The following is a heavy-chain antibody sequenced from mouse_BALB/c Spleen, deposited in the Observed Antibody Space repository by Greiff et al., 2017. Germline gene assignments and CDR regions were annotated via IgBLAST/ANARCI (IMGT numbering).Heavy chain of an antibody. J-gene: IGHJ2*01. Sequence: QVQLQQSGAELVRPGTSVKVSCKASGYAFTNYLIEWVKQRPGQGLEWIGVINPGSGGTNYNEKFKGKATLTADKSSSTAYMQLSSLTSDDSAVYFCARRGQLGLRFDYWGQGTTLTVSS. CDR1: GYAFTNYL. D-gene: IGHD3-2*01. V-gene: IGHV1-54*01. CDR3: ARRGQLGLRFDY. CDR2: INPGSGGT.